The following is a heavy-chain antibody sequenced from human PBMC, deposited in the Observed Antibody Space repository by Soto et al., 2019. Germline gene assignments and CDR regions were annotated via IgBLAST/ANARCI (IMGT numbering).Heavy chain of an antibody. D-gene: IGHD3-22*01. Sequence: PGESLKISCKGSGYSFTSLWIGRVRQMPGKGLEWMGIIYPGDSDTRYSPSFQGQVTISADKSISTAYLQWSSLKASDTAMYYCASNLYYYDSSGRPHDAFDIWGQGTMVTISS. CDR2: IYPGDSDT. J-gene: IGHJ3*02. CDR1: GYSFTSLW. CDR3: ASNLYYYDSSGRPHDAFDI. V-gene: IGHV5-51*01.